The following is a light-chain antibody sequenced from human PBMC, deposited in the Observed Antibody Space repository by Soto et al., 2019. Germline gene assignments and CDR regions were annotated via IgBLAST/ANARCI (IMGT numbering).Light chain of an antibody. V-gene: IGLV1-51*01. CDR3: SLYTSENTYV. J-gene: IGLJ1*01. CDR2: DNN. CDR1: SSNIGNNY. Sequence: QSVLTQPPSVSAAPGQKVTISCSGSSSNIGNNYVSWYQQLPGTAPKLLIYDNNKRPSGIPDRFSGSKSGTSGTLDITGLQTGDEADYYCSLYTSENTYVFGTGTKVTVL.